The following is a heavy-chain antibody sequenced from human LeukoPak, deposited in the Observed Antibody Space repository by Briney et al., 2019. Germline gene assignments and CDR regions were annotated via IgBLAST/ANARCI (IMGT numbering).Heavy chain of an antibody. CDR2: IIPIFGTA. Sequence: GASVKVSCKASGGTFSSYAISWVRQAPGQGLEWMGGIIPIFGTANYAQKFQGRVTITADESTSTAYMELSSLRSEDTAVYYCARDGSGYRHRTLDYWGQGALVTVSS. CDR3: ARDGSGYRHRTLDY. D-gene: IGHD3-10*01. V-gene: IGHV1-69*13. J-gene: IGHJ4*02. CDR1: GGTFSSYA.